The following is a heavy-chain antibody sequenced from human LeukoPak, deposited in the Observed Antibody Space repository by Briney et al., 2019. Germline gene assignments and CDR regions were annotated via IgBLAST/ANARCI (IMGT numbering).Heavy chain of an antibody. D-gene: IGHD6-19*01. V-gene: IGHV3-7*01. CDR1: GFIFSNYW. J-gene: IGHJ4*02. CDR2: IKDDGREK. CDR3: ARDPIPYSSGWHYFDY. Sequence: GGSLRLSCAASGFIFSNYWMTWVRQAPGKGLEWVANIKDDGREKHYVDSVQGRFTISRDNAKNSVYLQMNSLRAEDTAVYYCARDPIPYSSGWHYFDYWGQGILVTVSS.